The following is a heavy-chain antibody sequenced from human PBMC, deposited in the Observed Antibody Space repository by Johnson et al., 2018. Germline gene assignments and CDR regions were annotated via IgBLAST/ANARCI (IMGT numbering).Heavy chain of an antibody. Sequence: VQLVETGGGLVQPGGSLRLSCAASGFTFSDYWLSWVRQAPGKGLEWVANIKEDGSERYYVDSMKGRFTSSRDNSKNTLYLKMNSLRTDDTAVYFWAKGTAIVGADIGYLDYWGQGTLVTVSS. J-gene: IGHJ4*02. CDR2: IKEDGSER. D-gene: IGHD1-26*01. V-gene: IGHV3-7*03. CDR1: GFTFSDYW. CDR3: AKGTAIVGADIGYLDY.